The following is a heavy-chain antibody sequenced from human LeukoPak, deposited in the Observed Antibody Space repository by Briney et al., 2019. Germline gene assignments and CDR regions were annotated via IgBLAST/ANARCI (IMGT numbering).Heavy chain of an antibody. CDR3: ARGPSSQFRTDY. D-gene: IGHD2-2*01. J-gene: IGHJ4*02. CDR1: GFAFSSYS. Sequence: GGSLRLSCAASGFAFSSYSLNWVRQAPGKGPEWVSYIGTSSSRIYYADSVKGRFTISRDSAKNSLYLQMNGLRAEDTAVYYCARGPSSQFRTDYWGQGTLVTVSS. CDR2: IGTSSSRI. V-gene: IGHV3-48*01.